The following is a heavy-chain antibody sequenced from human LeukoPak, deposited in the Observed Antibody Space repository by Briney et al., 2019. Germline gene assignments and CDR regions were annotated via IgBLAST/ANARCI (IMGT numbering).Heavy chain of an antibody. CDR3: AKDREPTSGYSSSWYSGNFDY. CDR1: GFTFSSYA. CDR2: SSGSGGST. J-gene: IGHJ4*02. V-gene: IGHV3-23*01. D-gene: IGHD6-13*01. Sequence: GGSLRLSCAASGFTFSSYAMSWVRQAPGKGLEWVSASSGSGGSTYYADSVKGRFTISRDNSKNTLYLQMNSLRAEDTAVYYCAKDREPTSGYSSSWYSGNFDYWGQGTLVTVSS.